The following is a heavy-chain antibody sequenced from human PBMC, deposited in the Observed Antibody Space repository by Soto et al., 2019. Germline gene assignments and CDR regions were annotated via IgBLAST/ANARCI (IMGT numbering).Heavy chain of an antibody. Sequence: QLQLQESGSGLVETAQTLSLTCIVSGDSISSGGFPWTWIRQSTGKGPEWIGYVYRTGATSYNPSLESRASISVDPSRNQFSLKLMSVTPADSAVYFCARDSYAMSSFALDVWGRGTAVTVSS. D-gene: IGHD2-2*01. CDR3: ARDSYAMSSFALDV. J-gene: IGHJ6*02. CDR1: GDSISSGGFP. CDR2: VYRTGAT. V-gene: IGHV4-30-2*06.